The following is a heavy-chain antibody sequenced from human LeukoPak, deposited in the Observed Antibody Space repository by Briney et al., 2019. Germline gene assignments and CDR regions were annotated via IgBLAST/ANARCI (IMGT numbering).Heavy chain of an antibody. Sequence: PSETLSLTCTVSGGSISSGGYYWSWIRQPPGKGLEWIGSIYYSGSTYYNPSLKSRVTISVDTSKNQFSLKLSSVTAADTAVYYCARHFGANSGSYYTPFDYWGQGTLVTVSS. J-gene: IGHJ4*02. V-gene: IGHV4-39*01. D-gene: IGHD1-26*01. CDR1: GGSISSGGYY. CDR2: IYYSGST. CDR3: ARHFGANSGSYYTPFDY.